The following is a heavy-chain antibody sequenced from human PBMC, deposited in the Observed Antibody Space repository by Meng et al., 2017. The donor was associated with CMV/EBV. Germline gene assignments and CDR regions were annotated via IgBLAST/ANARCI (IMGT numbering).Heavy chain of an antibody. CDR2: ISYDGSNK. J-gene: IGHJ4*02. CDR1: GFTFSSYA. V-gene: IGHV3-30-3*01. D-gene: IGHD3-16*01. Sequence: QGELGESGGGVVQPGRSLRLSCAASGFTFSSYAMHWVRQAPGKGLEWVAVISYDGSNKYYADSVKGRFTISRDNSKNTLYLQMNSLRAEDTAVYYCARARPLMDYWGQGTLVTVSS. CDR3: ARARPLMDY.